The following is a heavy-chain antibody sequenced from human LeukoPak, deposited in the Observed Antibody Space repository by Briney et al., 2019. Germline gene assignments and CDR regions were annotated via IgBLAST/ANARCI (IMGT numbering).Heavy chain of an antibody. Sequence: GGSLRLSCAASGFTFSSYAMHWVRQAPGKRLEWVAVISYDGSNKYYADSVKGRFTISRDNSKNTLYLQMNSLRAEDTAVYYCASGPSGSDYWGQGTLVTVSS. CDR1: GFTFSSYA. CDR3: ASGPSGSDY. CDR2: ISYDGSNK. V-gene: IGHV3-30*04. D-gene: IGHD1-26*01. J-gene: IGHJ4*02.